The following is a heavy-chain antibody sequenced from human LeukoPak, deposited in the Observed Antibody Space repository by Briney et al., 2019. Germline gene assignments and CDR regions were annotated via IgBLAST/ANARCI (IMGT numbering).Heavy chain of an antibody. D-gene: IGHD4-11*01. Sequence: PGGSLRLACAAAGFTFSDYYMSWVRQAAGKGGEWVSYISTSSSTIYYADSVPGRFTLSRDNAKNSLYLQIHSLRAEDTAVYYCARDWYNNSDAFDIWGQGTMLTVS. CDR1: GFTFSDYY. V-gene: IGHV3-11*04. J-gene: IGHJ3*02. CDR3: ARDWYNNSDAFDI. CDR2: ISTSSSTI.